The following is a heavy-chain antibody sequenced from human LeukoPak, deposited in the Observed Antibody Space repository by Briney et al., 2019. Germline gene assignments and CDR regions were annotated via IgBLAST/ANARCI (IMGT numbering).Heavy chain of an antibody. Sequence: SQTLSLTCTVSGGSISSGGYYWSWIRQHPGKGLEWIGYIYYSGSTYYNPSLKSRVTISVDTSKNQFSLKLSSVTAADTAVYYCARALRITMVRAQPRIFDYWGQGTLVTVSS. D-gene: IGHD3-10*01. CDR1: GGSISSGGYY. CDR2: IYYSGST. CDR3: ARALRITMVRAQPRIFDY. J-gene: IGHJ4*02. V-gene: IGHV4-31*03.